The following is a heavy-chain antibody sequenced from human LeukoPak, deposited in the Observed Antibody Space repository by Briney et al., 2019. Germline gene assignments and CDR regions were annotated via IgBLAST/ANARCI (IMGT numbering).Heavy chain of an antibody. Sequence: GGSLRLSCAASEFTFISYTVHWVRQAPGRGLEWVALISYDGSYKYYADSVKGRFTISRDNSKNTLYLQMKSLRTEDTAVYYCARERGYSGYDSREYNYFDYWGQGTLVTVSS. CDR2: ISYDGSYK. V-gene: IGHV3-30*04. CDR3: ARERGYSGYDSREYNYFDY. J-gene: IGHJ4*02. D-gene: IGHD5-12*01. CDR1: EFTFISYT.